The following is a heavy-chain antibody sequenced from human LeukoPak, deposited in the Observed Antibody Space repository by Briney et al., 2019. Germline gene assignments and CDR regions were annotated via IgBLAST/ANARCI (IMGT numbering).Heavy chain of an antibody. J-gene: IGHJ6*03. CDR1: GGTFSSYA. V-gene: IGHV1-69*13. CDR3: ARDRKDYYYYYYMDV. D-gene: IGHD1-14*01. Sequence: SVKVSCKASGGTFSSYAISWVRQAPGQGLEGMGGIIPIFGTANYAQKFQGRVTITADESTSTAYMELSSLRSEDTAVYYCARDRKDYYYYYYMDVWGKGTTVTVSS. CDR2: IIPIFGTA.